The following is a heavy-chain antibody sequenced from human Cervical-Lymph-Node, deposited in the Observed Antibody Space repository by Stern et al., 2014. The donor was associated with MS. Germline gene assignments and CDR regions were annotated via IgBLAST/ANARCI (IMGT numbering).Heavy chain of an antibody. V-gene: IGHV3-49*05. CDR3: SRVRPSGSYYYDFGMDV. CDR2: IRAKAYAGTT. Sequence: VHLVESGGDLVKPGRSLRLSCPTSGFTFGDFDLSLIRQAPGHGLEVAGFIRAKAYAGTTEYAASVKGRFTISRDNSGGIAYLQMNSLKTEDTAVYFCSRVRPSGSYYYDFGMDVWGQGTTVTVSS. CDR1: GFTFGDFD. D-gene: IGHD1-26*01. J-gene: IGHJ6*02.